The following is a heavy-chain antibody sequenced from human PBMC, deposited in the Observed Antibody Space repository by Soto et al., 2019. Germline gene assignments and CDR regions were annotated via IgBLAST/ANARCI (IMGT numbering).Heavy chain of an antibody. CDR1: GGSISSGGYY. CDR2: IYYSGST. D-gene: IGHD3-3*01. J-gene: IGHJ6*03. CDR3: ARDSRFGGNYMDV. V-gene: IGHV4-31*03. Sequence: QVQLQELGPGLVKPSQTLSLTCTVSGGSISSGGYYWSWIRQHPGKGLEWIGYIYYSGSTYYNPSLKSRVTISVDTSKNQFSLKLSSVTAADTAVYYCARDSRFGGNYMDVWGKGTTVTVSS.